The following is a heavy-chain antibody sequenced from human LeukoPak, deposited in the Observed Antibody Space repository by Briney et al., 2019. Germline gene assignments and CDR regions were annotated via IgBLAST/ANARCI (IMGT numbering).Heavy chain of an antibody. Sequence: GGSLRLSCAASGFTFSSYAMHWVRQAPGKGLEWVAFIRYDGSNKYYADSVKGRFTISRDNSKNTLYLQMNSLRAEDTAVYYCAKDIWGLAAAATSYLDYWGQGTLVTVSS. CDR1: GFTFSSYA. CDR2: IRYDGSNK. CDR3: AKDIWGLAAAATSYLDY. J-gene: IGHJ4*02. D-gene: IGHD6-13*01. V-gene: IGHV3-30*02.